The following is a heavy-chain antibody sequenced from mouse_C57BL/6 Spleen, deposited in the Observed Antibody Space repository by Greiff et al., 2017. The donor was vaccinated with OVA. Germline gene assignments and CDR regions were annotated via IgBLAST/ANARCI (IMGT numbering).Heavy chain of an antibody. D-gene: IGHD2-4*01. J-gene: IGHJ2*01. Sequence: EVQLVESGGGLVKPGGSLKLSCAASGFTFSDYGMHWVRQAPETGLEWVAYISSGSSTIYYADTVKGRFTISRDNAKNTLFLQMTSLRSEDTAMYYCARGDYYDYPFDYWGQGTTLTVSS. CDR1: GFTFSDYG. V-gene: IGHV5-17*01. CDR2: ISSGSSTI. CDR3: ARGDYYDYPFDY.